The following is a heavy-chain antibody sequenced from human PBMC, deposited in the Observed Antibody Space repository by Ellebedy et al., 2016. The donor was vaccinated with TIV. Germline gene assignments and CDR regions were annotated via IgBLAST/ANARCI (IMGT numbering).Heavy chain of an antibody. CDR2: INSDGSST. J-gene: IGHJ4*02. D-gene: IGHD3-22*01. CDR3: ARLYYDDSSGYFVDY. V-gene: IGHV3-74*01. Sequence: GESLKISCAASGFTFSSYWMHWVRQAPGKGLVWVSRINSDGSSTSYADSVKGRFTISRDNAKNTLYLQMNSLRAEDTAVYYCARLYYDDSSGYFVDYWGQGTLVTVSS. CDR1: GFTFSSYW.